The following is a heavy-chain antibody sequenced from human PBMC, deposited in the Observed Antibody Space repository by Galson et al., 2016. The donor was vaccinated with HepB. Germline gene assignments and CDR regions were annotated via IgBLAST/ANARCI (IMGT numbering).Heavy chain of an antibody. CDR1: GGSITGSSYY. J-gene: IGHJ6*02. Sequence: ETLSLTCTVSGGSITGSSYYWGWIRQPPGKGLELIGSIYYSGSTYYNPSLKSRVTISVDTSKNQFSLKLSSVTAADTAVYYGARIGYGDYWAGIMDVWGQGTTVTVSS. V-gene: IGHV4-39*01. D-gene: IGHD4-17*01. CDR3: ARIGYGDYWAGIMDV. CDR2: IYYSGST.